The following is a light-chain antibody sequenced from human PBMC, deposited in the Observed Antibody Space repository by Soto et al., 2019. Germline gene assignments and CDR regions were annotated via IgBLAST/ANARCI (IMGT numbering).Light chain of an antibody. CDR2: DVS. CDR3: SSYTSISTRV. CDR1: SSDVGGFNY. J-gene: IGLJ3*02. Sequence: QSALTQPASVSGSPGQSITISCTGTSSDVGGFNYGSWYQQHPGKAPKVMIYDVSNRPSGVSDRFSGSKSGNTASLTISGLQGEDEADSYCSSYTSISTRVFGGGTKVTVL. V-gene: IGLV2-14*03.